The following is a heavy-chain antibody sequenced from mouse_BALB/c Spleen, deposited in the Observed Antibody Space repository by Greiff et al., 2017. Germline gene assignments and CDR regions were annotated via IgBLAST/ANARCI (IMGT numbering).Heavy chain of an antibody. Sequence: QVQLQQSGAELVKPGASVKLSCKASGYTFTSYYMYWVKQRPGQGLEWIGGINPSNGGTNFNEKFKSKATLTVDKSSSTAYMQLSSLTSEDSAVYYCTKDYYGSSRYYYAMDYWGQGTSVTVSS. CDR3: TKDYYGSSRYYYAMDY. CDR2: INPSNGGT. V-gene: IGHV1S81*02. CDR1: GYTFTSYY. D-gene: IGHD1-1*01. J-gene: IGHJ4*01.